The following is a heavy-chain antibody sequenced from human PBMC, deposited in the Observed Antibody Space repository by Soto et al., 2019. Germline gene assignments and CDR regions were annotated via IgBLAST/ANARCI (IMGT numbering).Heavy chain of an antibody. CDR1: GYTLTELS. CDR3: ATDLRNYYDSSGYSYLVY. Sequence: ASVKVSCKVSGYTLTELSMHCVLQSPLKWLEWMGGFDPEDGETIYAQKFQGRVTMTEDTSTDTAYMELSSLRSEDTAVYYCATDLRNYYDSSGYSYLVYWGQGTLVTVSS. V-gene: IGHV1-24*01. CDR2: FDPEDGET. J-gene: IGHJ4*02. D-gene: IGHD3-22*01.